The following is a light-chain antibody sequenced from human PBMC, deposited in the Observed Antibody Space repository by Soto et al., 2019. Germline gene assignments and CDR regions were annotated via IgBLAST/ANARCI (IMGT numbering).Light chain of an antibody. CDR2: GAS. CDR3: QQGHNWPLT. Sequence: EIVMTQSQSSLSLSPGERAVLSCRASQSINSELAWYQQKPGQPPRLLIYGASTRATGVPARFTGSESGSELTLTISGLQSEDFAVYYCQQGHNWPLTFGQGTRLEI. J-gene: IGKJ2*01. CDR1: QSINSE. V-gene: IGKV3-15*01.